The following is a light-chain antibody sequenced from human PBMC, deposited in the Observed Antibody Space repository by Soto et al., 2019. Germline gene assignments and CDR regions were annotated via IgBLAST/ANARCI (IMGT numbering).Light chain of an antibody. J-gene: IGLJ1*01. Sequence: QSALTQPPSASGSPGQSVAISCTGTASDIGGYTVVSWYQQHQGKAPKLLIYDVNKRPSGVPDRFSGSKSGNTASLTVSGLQAEDEADYYCSAHGGTNPYVFGTGTKLTVL. CDR2: DVN. CDR3: SAHGGTNPYV. CDR1: ASDIGGYTV. V-gene: IGLV2-8*01.